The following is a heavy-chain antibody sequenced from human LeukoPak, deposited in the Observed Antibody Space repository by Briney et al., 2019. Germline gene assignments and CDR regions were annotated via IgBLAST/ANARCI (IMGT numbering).Heavy chain of an antibody. D-gene: IGHD1-26*01. V-gene: IGHV4-34*01. Sequence: KPSETLSLTCAVYGGAFSGYYWSWIRQPPGKGLEWIGGINHSGSTNYNPSLKSRVTISVDTSKNQFSLKLSSVTAADTAVYYCTRGRGPWPIVGATKGLVYFDYWGQGTLVTVSS. J-gene: IGHJ4*02. CDR1: GGAFSGYY. CDR2: INHSGST. CDR3: TRGRGPWPIVGATKGLVYFDY.